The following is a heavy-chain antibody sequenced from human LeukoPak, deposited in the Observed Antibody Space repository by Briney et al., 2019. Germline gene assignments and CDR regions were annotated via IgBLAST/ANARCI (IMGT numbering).Heavy chain of an antibody. CDR2: ISSSSSTI. CDR1: GFTFSSYS. J-gene: IGHJ6*03. CDR3: ARDGYSSSWYGLDYYYYYMDV. Sequence: GGSLRLSCAASGFTFSSYSMNWVRQAPGKGLEWVSYISSSSSTIYYADSVKGRFTISRDNAKNSLYLQMNSLRAEDTAVYYCARDGYSSSWYGLDYYYYYMDVWGKGTTVTVSS. D-gene: IGHD6-13*01. V-gene: IGHV3-48*01.